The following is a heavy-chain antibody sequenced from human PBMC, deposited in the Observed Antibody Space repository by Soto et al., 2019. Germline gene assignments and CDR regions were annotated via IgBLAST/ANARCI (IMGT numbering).Heavy chain of an antibody. V-gene: IGHV1-69*13. J-gene: IGHJ4*02. D-gene: IGHD3-22*01. Sequence: SVKVSCKASGGTFSSYAISWVRQAPGQGLEWMGGIIPILGTANYAQKFQGRVTITADESTSTAYMELSSLRSEDTAVYYCARGGSYYDSSGYYTYFAYWGQGTLVTVSS. CDR2: IIPILGTA. CDR1: GGTFSSYA. CDR3: ARGGSYYDSSGYYTYFAY.